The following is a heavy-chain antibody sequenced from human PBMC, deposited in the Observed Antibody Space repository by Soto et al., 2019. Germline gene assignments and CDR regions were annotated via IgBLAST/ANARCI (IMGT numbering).Heavy chain of an antibody. V-gene: IGHV3-30*18. CDR1: GFTFTSYG. Sequence: QVQLVESGGGVVQPGRSLRLSCAASGFTFTSYGMHGVRQAPGKGLEWVAVMSYDGSNKYYADSVKGRFTISRDTSKDTLYLQMNSLRAEDTAVYYCAKQWLDYFDYWGQGTLVTVSS. CDR3: AKQWLDYFDY. CDR2: MSYDGSNK. D-gene: IGHD6-19*01. J-gene: IGHJ4*02.